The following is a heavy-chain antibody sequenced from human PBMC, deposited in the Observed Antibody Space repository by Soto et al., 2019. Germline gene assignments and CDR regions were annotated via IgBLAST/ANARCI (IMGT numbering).Heavy chain of an antibody. CDR1: GGSISSHY. D-gene: IGHD1-26*01. CDR3: ARDGREASGMDV. J-gene: IGHJ6*02. V-gene: IGHV4-59*11. Sequence: PSETLSLTCTVSGGSISSHYWSCVRQAPWKGLEWIGHTYYRGSTNYNPSLRSRSTISVDASKSQFSLKLNSVTTADTAVYYCARDGREASGMDVWGQGTKVTVSS. CDR2: TYYRGST.